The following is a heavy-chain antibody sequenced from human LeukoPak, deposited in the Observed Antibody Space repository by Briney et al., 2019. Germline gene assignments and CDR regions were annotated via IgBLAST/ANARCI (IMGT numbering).Heavy chain of an antibody. CDR2: IYYSGST. J-gene: IGHJ3*02. D-gene: IGHD3-22*01. Sequence: SETLSPTCTVSGGSISSYYWSWIRQPPGKGLEWIGYIYYSGSTNYNPSLKSRVTISVDTSKNQFSLKLSSVTAADTAVYYCARRDITMIDYAFDIWGQGTMVTVSS. CDR3: ARRDITMIDYAFDI. CDR1: GGSISSYY. V-gene: IGHV4-59*08.